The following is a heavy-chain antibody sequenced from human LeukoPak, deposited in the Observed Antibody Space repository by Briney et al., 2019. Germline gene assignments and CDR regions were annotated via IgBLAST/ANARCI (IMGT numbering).Heavy chain of an antibody. CDR3: ARGLRDARGWYHHDF. CDR1: GGSLDSYH. Sequence: SDTLSLTCTVSGGSLDSYHRSWIRQPAGKELVWIGHMHTTGTTRYKSALKSRVSMSIDTSTNQFSLTLSSVTAADTAVYYCARGLRDARGWYHHDFWGQGTLVTVSS. D-gene: IGHD6-19*01. V-gene: IGHV4-4*07. J-gene: IGHJ4*02. CDR2: MHTTGTT.